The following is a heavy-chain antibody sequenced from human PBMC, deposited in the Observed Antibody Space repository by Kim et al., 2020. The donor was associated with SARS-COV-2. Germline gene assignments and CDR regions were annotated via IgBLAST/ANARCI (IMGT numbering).Heavy chain of an antibody. J-gene: IGHJ3*02. Sequence: GRFTISRNNSKNTLYLQMNRLRAEDTAVYYCAKSGCGGDCQVGSEDAFDIWGQGTLVTVSS. D-gene: IGHD2-21*01. V-gene: IGHV3-30*02. CDR3: AKSGCGGDCQVGSEDAFDI.